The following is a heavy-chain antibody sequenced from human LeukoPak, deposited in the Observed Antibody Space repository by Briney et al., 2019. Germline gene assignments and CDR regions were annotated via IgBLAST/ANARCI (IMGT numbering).Heavy chain of an antibody. CDR2: MSAPGSDI. Sequence: GGSLRLSCAASGFTFRSYGMSWVRHGQGKGLQWISTMSAPGSDIHHADSVKGRFTISRDNSKNTLYLQMNSLTAEDTAVYYCAKDLVTWASGNWYFDLWGRGTLVTVSS. D-gene: IGHD2-21*02. CDR3: AKDLVTWASGNWYFDL. J-gene: IGHJ2*01. V-gene: IGHV3-23*01. CDR1: GFTFRSYG.